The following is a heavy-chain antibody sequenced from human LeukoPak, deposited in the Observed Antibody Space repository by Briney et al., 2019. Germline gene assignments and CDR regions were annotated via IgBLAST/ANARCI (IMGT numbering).Heavy chain of an antibody. V-gene: IGHV3-53*01. CDR2: IYSGGST. CDR1: GFTVSSNY. J-gene: IGHJ4*02. D-gene: IGHD3-10*01. Sequence: PGESLRLSCAASGFTVSSNYMSWVRQAPGKGLEWVSVIYSGGSTYYADSVKGRFTISRDNSKNTLYLQMNSLRAEDTAVYYCARASYYSDFDYWGQGTLVTVSS. CDR3: ARASYYSDFDY.